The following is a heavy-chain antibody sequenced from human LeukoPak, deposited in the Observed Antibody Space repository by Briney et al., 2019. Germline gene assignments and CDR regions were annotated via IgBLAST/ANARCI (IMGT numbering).Heavy chain of an antibody. CDR1: GYTFTGYY. CDR3: ARGPPSSPYYYDSSGYYPFDY. Sequence: ASVKVSCKASGYTFTGYYMHWVRQAPGQGLEWMGRINPNSGGTNYAQKFQGRVTMTRDTSISTAYMELSRLRSDDTAVYYCARGPPSSPYYYDSSGYYPFDYWGQGTLDTVSS. J-gene: IGHJ4*02. CDR2: INPNSGGT. V-gene: IGHV1-2*06. D-gene: IGHD3-22*01.